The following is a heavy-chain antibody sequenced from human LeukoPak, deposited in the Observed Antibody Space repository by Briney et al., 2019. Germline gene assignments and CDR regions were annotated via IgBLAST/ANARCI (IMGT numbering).Heavy chain of an antibody. Sequence: PGGSLRLSCAASGFTFDDYAMHWVRQAPGKGLEWVSGISWNSGSIGYADSVKGRFTISRDNAKNSLYLQMNSLRAEDTALYYCAKAIAAAGTGYYYGMDVWGPGTTVTVSS. J-gene: IGHJ6*02. D-gene: IGHD6-13*01. CDR3: AKAIAAAGTGYYYGMDV. CDR2: ISWNSGSI. CDR1: GFTFDDYA. V-gene: IGHV3-9*01.